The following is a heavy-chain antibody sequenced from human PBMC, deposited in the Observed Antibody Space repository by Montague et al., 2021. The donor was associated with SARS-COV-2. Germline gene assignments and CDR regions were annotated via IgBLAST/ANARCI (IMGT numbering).Heavy chain of an antibody. CDR3: AREGGWLARGSYCFDY. Sequence: SETLSLTCTVSGGSISSYYWSWIRQPPGKGLEWIGYIYYSGSTNYNPSLKSRVTISVDTSKNQFSLKLSSVTAADTAVYYCAREGGWLARGSYCFDYWGQGTLVTVSS. D-gene: IGHD3-22*01. CDR2: IYYSGST. J-gene: IGHJ4*02. CDR1: GGSISSYY. V-gene: IGHV4-59*12.